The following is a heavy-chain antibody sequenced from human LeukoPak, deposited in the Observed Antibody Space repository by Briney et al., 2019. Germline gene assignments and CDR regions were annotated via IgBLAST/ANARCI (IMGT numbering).Heavy chain of an antibody. D-gene: IGHD3-10*01. Sequence: GGSLRLSCAASGFTFDDYAMHWVRQGPGKGLGWVSGISWNSGSIGYADSVKGRFTISRDNAKNSLYLQMNSLRVEDTAVYYCLRGDRRDYWGQGTLVTVSS. CDR3: LRGDRRDY. CDR1: GFTFDDYA. V-gene: IGHV3-9*01. J-gene: IGHJ4*02. CDR2: ISWNSGSI.